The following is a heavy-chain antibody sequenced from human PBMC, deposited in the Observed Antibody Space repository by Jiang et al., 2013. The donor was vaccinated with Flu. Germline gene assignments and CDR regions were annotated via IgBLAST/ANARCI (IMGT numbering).Heavy chain of an antibody. V-gene: IGHV4-59*08. J-gene: IGHJ3*01. CDR1: GGSISNQY. CDR2: IYYSGST. D-gene: IGHD5-24*01. CDR3: ARQLAEVATIGQTDAFDV. Sequence: SGSGLVKPSETLSLTCTVSGGSISNQYWSWIRQPPGKGLEWIGYIYYSGSTSYNPSLKSRVSILVDTSKNQFSLILSSVTAADTAVYYCARQLAEVATIGQTDAFDVWGQGTMVTV.